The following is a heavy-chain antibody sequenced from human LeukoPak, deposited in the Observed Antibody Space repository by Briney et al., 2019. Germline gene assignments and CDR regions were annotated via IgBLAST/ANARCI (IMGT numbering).Heavy chain of an antibody. CDR1: GFTFSSYE. Sequence: PGGSLRLSCAASGFTFSSYEMNWVRQAPGKGLEWISSITSSSIMYYADSVKGRFTISRDNAKNSLYLQMNSLRAEDTAFYYCARGKLVVTPGGWGQGTLVTVSS. J-gene: IGHJ4*02. CDR3: ARGKLVVTPGG. V-gene: IGHV3-48*03. D-gene: IGHD4-23*01. CDR2: ITSSSIM.